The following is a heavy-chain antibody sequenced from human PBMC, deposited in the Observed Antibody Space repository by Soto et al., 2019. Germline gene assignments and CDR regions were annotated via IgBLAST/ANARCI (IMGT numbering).Heavy chain of an antibody. D-gene: IGHD6-13*01. V-gene: IGHV1-18*01. J-gene: IGHJ4*02. CDR1: GYTFTNYG. CDR2: INPYNGKT. Sequence: ASVKVSCKTSGYTFTNYGINWVRQAPGQGLEWMGWINPYNGKTSSAQRLQGRVSMTTDTSTSAAYMDLRSLRSDDTAVYYCARVSSLVDFDSWSQGTLVTVSS. CDR3: ARVSSLVDFDS.